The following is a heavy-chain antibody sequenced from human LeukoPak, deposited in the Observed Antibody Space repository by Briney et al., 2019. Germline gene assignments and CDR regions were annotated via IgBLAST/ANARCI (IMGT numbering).Heavy chain of an antibody. CDR1: GFTFSSYA. V-gene: IGHV3-23*01. D-gene: IGHD3-22*01. J-gene: IGHJ4*02. CDR3: ARIPTYYYDSSGLDY. Sequence: SGGSLRLSCAASGFTFSSYAMSWVRQAPGKGLEWVSAISGSGGSTYYADSVKGRFTISRDNSKNTLYLQMNSLRAEDTAVYYCARIPTYYYDSSGLDYWGQGTLVTVSS. CDR2: ISGSGGST.